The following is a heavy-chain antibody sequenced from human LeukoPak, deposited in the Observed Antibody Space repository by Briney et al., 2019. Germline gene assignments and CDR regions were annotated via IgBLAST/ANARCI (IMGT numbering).Heavy chain of an antibody. CDR1: GFTFSSYA. CDR3: AREREYRIAAAGTCWFDP. J-gene: IGHJ5*02. Sequence: GGSLRLSCAASGFTFSSYAMHWVRQAPGKGLEWVAVISYDGSNKYYADSVKGRFTISRDNSKDTLYLQMNSLRAEDTAVYYCAREREYRIAAAGTCWFDPWGQGTLVTVSS. D-gene: IGHD6-13*01. V-gene: IGHV3-30-3*01. CDR2: ISYDGSNK.